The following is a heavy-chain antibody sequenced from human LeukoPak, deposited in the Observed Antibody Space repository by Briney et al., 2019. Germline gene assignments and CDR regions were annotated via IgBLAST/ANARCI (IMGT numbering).Heavy chain of an antibody. J-gene: IGHJ4*02. CDR2: IYYSGST. Sequence: SETLSLTCTVSGGSISSYYWSWIRQPPGKGLEWIGYIYYSGSTNYNPSLKSRVTISVDTSKNQFSLKLSSVTAADTAVYYCSRDRECYSDYWGQGTLVTVSS. V-gene: IGHV4-59*12. CDR1: GGSISSYY. D-gene: IGHD5-24*01. CDR3: SRDRECYSDY.